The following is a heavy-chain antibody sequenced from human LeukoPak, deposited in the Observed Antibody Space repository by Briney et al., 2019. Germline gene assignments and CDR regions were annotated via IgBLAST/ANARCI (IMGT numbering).Heavy chain of an antibody. CDR2: ISGSGGST. CDR1: GFTFSSYA. J-gene: IGHJ4*02. Sequence: PGGSLRLSCAASGFTFSSYAMSWVRQAPGKGLEWVSAISGSGGSTYYADSVKGRFTNSRDNSKNTLYLQMSSLKAEDTAIYYCAKTMGAIDHDYWGQGTLVTVSS. V-gene: IGHV3-23*01. CDR3: AKTMGAIDHDY. D-gene: IGHD1-26*01.